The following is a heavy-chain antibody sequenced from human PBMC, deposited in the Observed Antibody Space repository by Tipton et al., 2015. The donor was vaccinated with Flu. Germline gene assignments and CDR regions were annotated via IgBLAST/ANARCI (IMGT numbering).Heavy chain of an antibody. V-gene: IGHV4-38-2*01. Sequence: LRLSCAVSGDSISSDFYWAWIRQFPGKGLEWIGTVSRTGSTIYNPSLKSRVTISIDTSKNQFSLNMRSVTAADMAVYYCARRDYSNYVSDLKSWFDPWGQGTLVAVSS. D-gene: IGHD4-11*01. J-gene: IGHJ5*02. CDR3: ARRDYSNYVSDLKSWFDP. CDR1: GDSISSDFY. CDR2: VSRTGST.